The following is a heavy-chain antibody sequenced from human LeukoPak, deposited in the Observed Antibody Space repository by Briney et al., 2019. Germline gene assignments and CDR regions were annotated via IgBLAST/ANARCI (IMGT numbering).Heavy chain of an antibody. CDR1: GYTFTSYA. D-gene: IGHD2-15*01. V-gene: IGHV1-3*01. CDR2: INAGNGNT. J-gene: IGHJ6*02. Sequence: VASVKVSCKASGYTFTSYAMHWVRQAPGQRLEWMGWINAGNGNTKYSQKFQGRVTITRDTSASTAYMELSSLRSEDMAVYYCARDLVGYCSGGSCPHYGMDVWGQGTTVTVSS. CDR3: ARDLVGYCSGGSCPHYGMDV.